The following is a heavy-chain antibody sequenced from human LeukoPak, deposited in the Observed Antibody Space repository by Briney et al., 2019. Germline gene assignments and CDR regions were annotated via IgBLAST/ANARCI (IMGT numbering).Heavy chain of an antibody. CDR3: ASYCGGDCYRVDY. V-gene: IGHV3-48*03. CDR1: GFTLRSYE. J-gene: IGHJ4*02. Sequence: GRSLRLSCAASGFTLRSYEMNWVRQAPGKGLEEVSYISSSGSTIYYADSVKGRFTISRDNAKNSLYLQMNSLRAEDTAVYYCASYCGGDCYRVDYWGQGTLVTVSS. CDR2: ISSSGSTI. D-gene: IGHD2-21*02.